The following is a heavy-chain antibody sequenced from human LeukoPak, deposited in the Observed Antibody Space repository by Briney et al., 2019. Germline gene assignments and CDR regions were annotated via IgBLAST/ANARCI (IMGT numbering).Heavy chain of an antibody. CDR3: ARAGGRYYSGWEFDS. CDR2: ILYSGST. CDR1: GDSISPYY. D-gene: IGHD2-15*01. J-gene: IGHJ4*02. Sequence: SETLSLTCSVSGDSISPYYWSWIRQSPEKGLGWIGYILYSGSTNYNPSLKSRITISIDPSKKQFSLNLTSVTAADTAVYYCARAGGRYYSGWEFDSWGQGTLVTVSS. V-gene: IGHV4-59*01.